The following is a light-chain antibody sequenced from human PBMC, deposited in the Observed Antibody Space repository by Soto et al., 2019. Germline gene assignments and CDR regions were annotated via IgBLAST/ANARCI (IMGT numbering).Light chain of an antibody. J-gene: IGKJ1*01. CDR1: RSVSSSY. Sequence: EIVLTQSPGTLSLSPGERATLSCRASRSVSSSYLAWYQQKPGQAPRLLIYGASSRATGIPDRFSGSGSGTDFTLTISRLEPEDFVVYYCQQYGGTFGQGTKVEIK. V-gene: IGKV3-20*01. CDR3: QQYGGT. CDR2: GAS.